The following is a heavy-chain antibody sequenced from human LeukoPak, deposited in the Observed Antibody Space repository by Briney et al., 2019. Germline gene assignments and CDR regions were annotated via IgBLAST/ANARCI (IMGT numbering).Heavy chain of an antibody. Sequence: GGSLRLSCAASGFTFSSYAMSWVRQAPGKGLEWVSAISGSGGSTYYADSVKGRFTISRDNSKNTLYLQMNSLRAEDTAVYYCATSRYCSNGVCPFDYWGQGTLVTVSS. D-gene: IGHD2-8*01. CDR1: GFTFSSYA. V-gene: IGHV3-23*01. CDR2: ISGSGGST. J-gene: IGHJ4*02. CDR3: ATSRYCSNGVCPFDY.